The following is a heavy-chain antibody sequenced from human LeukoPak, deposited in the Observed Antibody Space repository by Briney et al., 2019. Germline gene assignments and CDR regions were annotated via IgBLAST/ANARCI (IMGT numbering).Heavy chain of an antibody. D-gene: IGHD2-15*01. V-gene: IGHV3-21*01. CDR3: ARSRYCSGYFCYFDY. J-gene: IGHJ4*02. CDR1: GFTFSSYS. CDR2: ISSSSSYI. Sequence: GGSLRLSCAASGFTFSSYSMNWVRQAPGKGLEWVSFISSSSSYIYYAGSVKGRFTISRDNAKNSLYLEMNSLRAEDTAVYYCARSRYCSGYFCYFDYWGQGTLVTVSS.